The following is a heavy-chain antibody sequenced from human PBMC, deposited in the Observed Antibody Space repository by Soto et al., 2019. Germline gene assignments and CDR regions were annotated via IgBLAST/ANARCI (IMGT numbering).Heavy chain of an antibody. CDR3: TKDVTGDIGADF. Sequence: EVQLLESGGDLVQPGGSLSLSCAASGFAFSNCAMSWVRQAPGKGLEWVSTIKTSGDTTFYADPVKDRFTTSRDDSKNTVYLPMNILIAEDTATYYCTKDVTGDIGADFWGQGTPVSVSS. J-gene: IGHJ4*02. CDR1: GFAFSNCA. V-gene: IGHV3-23*05. CDR2: IKTSGDTT. D-gene: IGHD2-21*02.